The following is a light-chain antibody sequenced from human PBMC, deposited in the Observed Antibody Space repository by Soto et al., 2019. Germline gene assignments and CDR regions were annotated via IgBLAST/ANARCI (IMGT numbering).Light chain of an antibody. J-gene: IGKJ1*01. CDR3: MQSLEPPWT. CDR2: LGF. V-gene: IGKV2-28*01. CDR1: QSLLHSNGYNY. Sequence: DIVMTQSPLALPVTPGEAASISCRSSQSLLHSNGYNYVDWYLQKPGQSPQLLNYLGFSRASGVPDRCSGSGSVTDFTLKISRVEAGDVGVYYCMQSLEPPWTFGQGTKMDVK.